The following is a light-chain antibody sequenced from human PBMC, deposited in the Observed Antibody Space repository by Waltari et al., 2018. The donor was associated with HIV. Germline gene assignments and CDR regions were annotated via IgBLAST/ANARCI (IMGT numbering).Light chain of an antibody. Sequence: DIQMSQSPSTLSASVGDRVTITCRASQTVGNDLNWYQQKSGEAPKLLIYIASSLYSDVPPRFSGSQSGNDFTLTITSLQPEDFATYFCQQSSATPYTFGQGTRLDVK. CDR1: QTVGND. CDR2: IAS. J-gene: IGKJ2*01. V-gene: IGKV1-39*01. CDR3: QQSSATPYT.